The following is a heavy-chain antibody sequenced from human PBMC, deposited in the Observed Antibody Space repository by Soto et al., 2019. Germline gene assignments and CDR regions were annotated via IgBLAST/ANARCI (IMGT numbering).Heavy chain of an antibody. Sequence: EVQLVESGGGLVQPGGSLRLSCAASGFTFSNYWMYWVRRAPGKGLEWVSRINSDGSVSSYADSVKGRLTISRDNVKNTLYLQMDSLRAEDTAAYFCARGDCVGGTCYSLAGSFYYYMDVWGKGTTVTVFS. V-gene: IGHV3-74*02. CDR3: ARGDCVGGTCYSLAGSFYYYMDV. CDR2: INSDGSVS. D-gene: IGHD2-15*01. CDR1: GFTFSNYW. J-gene: IGHJ6*03.